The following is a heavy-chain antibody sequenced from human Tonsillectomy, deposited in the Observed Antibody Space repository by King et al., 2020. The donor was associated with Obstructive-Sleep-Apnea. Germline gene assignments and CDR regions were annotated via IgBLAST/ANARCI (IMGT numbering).Heavy chain of an antibody. CDR3: ARSLHPSGSFYPNFDY. D-gene: IGHD3-10*01. Sequence: VQLQESGPGLVKPSETLSLTCTVSGGSLSGFHWTWIRQPPGKGLEWLGFISNTGSTSYSPSLKSRVTISVDTSKNQFSLRLSSVTAADTAVYFCARSLHPSGSFYPNFDYWGQGTLVTVSS. CDR1: GGSLSGFH. CDR2: ISNTGST. J-gene: IGHJ4*02. V-gene: IGHV4-59*08.